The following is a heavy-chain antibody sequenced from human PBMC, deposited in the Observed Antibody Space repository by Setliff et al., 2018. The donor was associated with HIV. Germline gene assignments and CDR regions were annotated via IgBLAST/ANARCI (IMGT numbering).Heavy chain of an antibody. CDR1: GGSISSSSYY. CDR3: AHRRGGDRGTNNWFDP. CDR2: IYYSGST. D-gene: IGHD1-1*01. Sequence: SETLSLTCTVSGGSISSSSYYWGWIRQPPGKGLEWIGSIYYSGSTYYNPSLKSRVTISVDTSKNQFSLKLTNMDPVDTATYYCAHRRGGDRGTNNWFDPWGQGALVTVSS. J-gene: IGHJ5*02. V-gene: IGHV4-39*07.